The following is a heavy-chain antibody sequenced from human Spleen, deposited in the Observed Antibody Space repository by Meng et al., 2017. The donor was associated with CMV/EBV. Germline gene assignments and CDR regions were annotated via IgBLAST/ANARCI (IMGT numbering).Heavy chain of an antibody. J-gene: IGHJ4*01. CDR3: ARRYYFDY. CDR2: IDPLRGST. V-gene: IGHV1-46*01. Sequence: KVSCHDSRYTLTNYYMHWGRQAPGQGLEWMGIIDPLRGSTTYAQRFQGRLTLTRDTSTSTVFMELRSLKSEDTAVYFCARRYYFDYWGQGTLVTVSS. CDR1: RYTLTNYY.